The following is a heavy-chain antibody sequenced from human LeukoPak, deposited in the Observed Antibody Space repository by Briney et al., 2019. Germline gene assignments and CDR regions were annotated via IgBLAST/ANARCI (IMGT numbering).Heavy chain of an antibody. J-gene: IGHJ4*02. CDR3: ARGFSGPNWGKRYYDH. V-gene: IGHV1-69*13. D-gene: IGHD7-27*01. CDR2: IILIFGST. CDR1: GGALSGYA. Sequence: ASVKVSCKASGGALSGYAVTWVRLAPGQGLEWMGGIILIFGSTNYAPKFEGRLTITADESTNTVYMELSSLRSEDTAVYFCARGFSGPNWGKRYYDHWSQGTLVTVSS.